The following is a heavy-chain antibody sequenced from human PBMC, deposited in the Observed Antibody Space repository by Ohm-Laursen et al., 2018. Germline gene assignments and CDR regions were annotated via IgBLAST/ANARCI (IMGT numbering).Heavy chain of an antibody. D-gene: IGHD4-17*01. V-gene: IGHV4-34*01. Sequence: SETLSLTCAVYGGSFSGYYWSWIRQPPGKGLEWIGEINHSGSTNYNPTPRSRVTISVDTSKNQFSLKLSSVTAADTAVYYCARATPPQVPSDYGDYMGYFDYWGQGTLVTVSS. J-gene: IGHJ4*02. CDR3: ARATPPQVPSDYGDYMGYFDY. CDR2: INHSGST. CDR1: GGSFSGYY.